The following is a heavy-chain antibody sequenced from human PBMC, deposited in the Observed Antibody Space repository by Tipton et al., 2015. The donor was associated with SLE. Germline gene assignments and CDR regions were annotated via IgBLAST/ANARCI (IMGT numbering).Heavy chain of an antibody. D-gene: IGHD7-27*01. CDR2: INPNSGGT. J-gene: IGHJ3*02. V-gene: IGHV1-2*02. CDR3: ARDLAGDSAFDI. CDR1: GYTFTAYY. Sequence: QSGPEVKKPGASVKVSCKASGYTFTAYYMHWVRQAPGQGLEWMGWINPNSGGTNYAQKFQGRVTMTRDTSISTAYMELSRLRSDDTAVYYCARDLAGDSAFDIWGQGTMVTVSS.